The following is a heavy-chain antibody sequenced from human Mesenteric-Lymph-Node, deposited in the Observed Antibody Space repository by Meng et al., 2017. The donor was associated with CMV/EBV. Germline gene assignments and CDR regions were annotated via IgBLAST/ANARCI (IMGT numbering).Heavy chain of an antibody. CDR3: ARPHYYGSGSSPWFDP. J-gene: IGHJ5*02. CDR1: GGSISSSSYY. Sequence: QLQLQESRPGLVKPSETLSLTCPVPGGSISSSSYYWGWIRQPPGKGLEWIGSIYYSGSTYYNPSLKSRVTISVDTSKNQFSLKLSSVTAADTAVYYCARPHYYGSGSSPWFDPWGQGTLVTVSS. D-gene: IGHD3-10*01. CDR2: IYYSGST. V-gene: IGHV4-39*01.